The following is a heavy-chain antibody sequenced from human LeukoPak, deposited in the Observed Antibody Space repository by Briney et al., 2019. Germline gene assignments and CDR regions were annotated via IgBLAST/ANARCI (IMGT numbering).Heavy chain of an antibody. CDR1: GFTFSSYE. V-gene: IGHV3-48*03. Sequence: GGSLRLSCAASGFTFSSYEMNWVRQAPGKGPEWVSYISSSGSTIYYADSVKGRFTISRDNAKNSPYLQMNSLRAEDTAVYYCARDHAPYCSGGSCYSGNDYWGQGTLVTVSS. J-gene: IGHJ4*02. CDR2: ISSSGSTI. D-gene: IGHD2-15*01. CDR3: ARDHAPYCSGGSCYSGNDY.